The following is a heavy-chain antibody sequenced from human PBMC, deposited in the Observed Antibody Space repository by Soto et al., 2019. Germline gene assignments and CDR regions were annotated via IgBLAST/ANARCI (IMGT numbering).Heavy chain of an antibody. CDR3: ARESYYYGSGSALDY. CDR1: GGSISSYY. J-gene: IGHJ4*02. CDR2: IYYSGST. V-gene: IGHV4-59*01. D-gene: IGHD3-10*01. Sequence: SETLSLTCTVSGGSISSYYWSWIRQPPGKGLEWIGYIYYSGSTNYNPSLKSRVTISVDTSKNQFSLKLSSVTAADTAVYYCARESYYYGSGSALDYWGQGTLVTVSS.